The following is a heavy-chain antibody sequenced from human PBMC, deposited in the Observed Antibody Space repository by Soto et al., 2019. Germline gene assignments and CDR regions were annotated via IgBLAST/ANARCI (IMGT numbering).Heavy chain of an antibody. CDR3: ARRKTFSPYDFDY. D-gene: IGHD3-3*01. CDR1: GGSFSGYY. Sequence: SETLSLTCVVYGGSFSGYYWSWSRQSPGRGLEWIGEINHSGNSNYNPSLKSRITMSVDTPKNQFSLELSSVTAADTALYYCARRKTFSPYDFDYWGQGTLVTVSS. V-gene: IGHV4-34*01. J-gene: IGHJ4*02. CDR2: INHSGNS.